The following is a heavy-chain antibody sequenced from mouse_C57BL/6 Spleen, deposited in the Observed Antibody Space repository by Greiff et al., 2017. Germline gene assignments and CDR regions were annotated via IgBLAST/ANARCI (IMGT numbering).Heavy chain of an antibody. J-gene: IGHJ2*01. CDR3: ARRSITTVVDYFGY. D-gene: IGHD1-1*01. V-gene: IGHV1-39*01. CDR1: GYSFTDYN. CDR2: INPNYGTT. Sequence: EVQLVESGPELVKPGASVKISCKASGYSFTDYNMNWVKQSNGKSLEWIGVINPNYGTTSYNQKFKGKATLTVDQSSSTAYMQLNSLTSEDSAVYYCARRSITTVVDYFGYWGQGTTLTVSS.